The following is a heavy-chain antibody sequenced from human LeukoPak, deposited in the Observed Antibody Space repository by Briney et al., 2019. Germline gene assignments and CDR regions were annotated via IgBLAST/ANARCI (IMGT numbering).Heavy chain of an antibody. CDR2: INHSGST. CDR3: ARLAGFAPYYYGSGSYYPTYYFDY. V-gene: IGHV4-39*07. D-gene: IGHD3-10*01. Sequence: SETLSLTCTVSGGSISSSSYYWGWIRQPPGKGLEWIGEINHSGSTNYNPSLKSRVTISVDTSKNQFSLKLSSVTAADTAVYYCARLAGFAPYYYGSGSYYPTYYFDYWGQGTLVTVSS. J-gene: IGHJ4*02. CDR1: GGSISSSSYY.